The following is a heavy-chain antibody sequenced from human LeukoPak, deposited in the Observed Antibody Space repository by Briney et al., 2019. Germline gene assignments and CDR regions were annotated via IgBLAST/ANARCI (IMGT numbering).Heavy chain of an antibody. CDR2: ISYDGSNK. CDR1: GFTFSSYA. Sequence: PGGSLRLSCAASGFTFSSYAMHWVRQAPGKGLEWVAVISYDGSNKYYADSVKGRFTISRDNSKNTLYLQMNSLRAEDTAVYYCAKSWRWSYGSNPFDYWGQGTLVTVSS. J-gene: IGHJ4*02. D-gene: IGHD3-10*01. V-gene: IGHV3-30-3*02. CDR3: AKSWRWSYGSNPFDY.